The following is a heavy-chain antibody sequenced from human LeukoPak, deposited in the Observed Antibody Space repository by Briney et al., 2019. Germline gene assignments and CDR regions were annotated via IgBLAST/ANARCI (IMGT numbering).Heavy chain of an antibody. D-gene: IGHD3-22*01. J-gene: IGHJ4*02. V-gene: IGHV3-53*04. CDR3: ARDNRWGRGYYSHDY. CDR1: GFTVSDIY. CDR2: IYSGSIT. Sequence: GGSLRLSCAVSGFTVSDIYMSWVRQAPGKGLEWVSLIYSGSITYYADSVKGRFTISRHNSRNTFYLQMNSLRPEDTAVYYCARDNRWGRGYYSHDYWGQGTLVTVSS.